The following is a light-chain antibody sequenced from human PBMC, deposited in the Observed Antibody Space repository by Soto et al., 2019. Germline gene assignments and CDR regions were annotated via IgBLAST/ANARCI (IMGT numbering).Light chain of an antibody. J-gene: IGLJ2*01. Sequence: QSVLTQSPSASASLGASVKLTCTLSSGHSSYAIAWHQQQPEKGPRYLMKLNSDGSHSKGDGIPDRFSGSSSGTERHLTIASRQSEDEADYYCQTWGTAIHDVVFGGGTKVTVL. CDR2: LNSDGSH. CDR1: SGHSSYA. CDR3: QTWGTAIHDVV. V-gene: IGLV4-69*01.